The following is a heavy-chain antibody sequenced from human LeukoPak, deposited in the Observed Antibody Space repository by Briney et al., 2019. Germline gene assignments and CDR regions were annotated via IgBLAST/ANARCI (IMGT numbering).Heavy chain of an antibody. CDR3: ARVDSSGYYFDY. Sequence: ASVKVSCKASGYTFISYGISWVRQAPGQGLEWMGWISAYNGNTNYAQKLQGRVTMTTDTSTSTAYMELRSLRSDDTAAYYCARVDSSGYYFDYWGQGTLVTVSS. D-gene: IGHD3-22*01. CDR2: ISAYNGNT. CDR1: GYTFISYG. V-gene: IGHV1-18*01. J-gene: IGHJ4*02.